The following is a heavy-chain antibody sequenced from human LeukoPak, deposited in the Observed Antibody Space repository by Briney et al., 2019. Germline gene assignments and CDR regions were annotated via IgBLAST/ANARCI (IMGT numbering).Heavy chain of an antibody. CDR1: GGTFSSYA. V-gene: IGHV1-69*06. D-gene: IGHD2-15*01. CDR3: ARDCSGGSCYGA. CDR2: IIPIFGTA. J-gene: IGHJ4*02. Sequence: SVTVSCKASGGTFSSYAISWVRQAPGQGLGWMGGIIPIFGTANYAQKFQGRVTITADKSTSTAYMELSSLRSEDTAVYYCARDCSGGSCYGAWGQGTLVTVSS.